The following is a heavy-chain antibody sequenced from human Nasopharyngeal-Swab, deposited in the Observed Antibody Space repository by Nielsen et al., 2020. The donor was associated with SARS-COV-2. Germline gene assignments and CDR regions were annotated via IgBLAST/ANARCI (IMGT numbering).Heavy chain of an antibody. Sequence: WIRQPPGKGLEWIAEIYHTGDTYYNPSLSSRVTISVDKSNNQFSLKLSSVTAADTAVYYCAKELHLRHAFDLWGQGRTVTVSS. CDR3: AKELHLRHAFDL. V-gene: IGHV4-4*02. CDR2: IYHTGDT. J-gene: IGHJ3*01.